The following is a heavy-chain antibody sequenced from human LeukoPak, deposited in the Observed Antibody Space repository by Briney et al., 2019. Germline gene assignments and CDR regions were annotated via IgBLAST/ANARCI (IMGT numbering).Heavy chain of an antibody. Sequence: SETLSLTCTVSGDSITTYYWSWIRQPPGKGLEWIGDIYYTGSTIYNPSLKSRVTMSIDTSKNQFSLRLTSVTAADTAIYYCARHHWQLPPMWAFDLWGQGTMVTVSS. CDR1: GDSITTYY. J-gene: IGHJ3*01. D-gene: IGHD6-13*01. CDR3: ARHHWQLPPMWAFDL. V-gene: IGHV4-59*01. CDR2: IYYTGST.